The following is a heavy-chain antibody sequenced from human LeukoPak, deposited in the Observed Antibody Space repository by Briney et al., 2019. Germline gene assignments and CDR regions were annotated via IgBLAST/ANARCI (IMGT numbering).Heavy chain of an antibody. CDR1: GFTFSSYW. CDR3: ARDSGITMVRGAIRGDY. V-gene: IGHV3-30-3*01. J-gene: IGHJ4*02. D-gene: IGHD3-10*01. CDR2: ISYDGSNK. Sequence: SGGSLRLSCAASGFTFSSYWMSWVRQAPGKGLEWVAVISYDGSNKYYADSVKGRFTISRDNSKNTLYLQMNSLRAEDTAVYYCARDSGITMVRGAIRGDYWGQGTLVTVSS.